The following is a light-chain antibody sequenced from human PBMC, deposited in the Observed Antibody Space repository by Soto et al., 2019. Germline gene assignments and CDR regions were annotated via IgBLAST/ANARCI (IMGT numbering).Light chain of an antibody. CDR3: QQYDSSSYT. Sequence: EIVLTQSPGTLSLSPGERATLSCRASQSVSSSYLAWYQQKPGQAPRLLIYAASTRATGIPDRFSGSGSGTDFTLTISRLGPEDFAVYYCQQYDSSSYTFGQGTKLEIK. CDR2: AAS. CDR1: QSVSSSY. V-gene: IGKV3-20*01. J-gene: IGKJ2*01.